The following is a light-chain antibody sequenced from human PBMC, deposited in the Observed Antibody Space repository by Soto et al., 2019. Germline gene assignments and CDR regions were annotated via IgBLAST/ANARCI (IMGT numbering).Light chain of an antibody. Sequence: QSVLSQPPSASGTPGQRVTISCSGTYSNIGFNTVSWYQQLPRTAPKLLIYSNDQRPSGVPDRFSGSKSGTSASLAISGHQSEDEADYYCAAWDDSPNGWVFGGGTKLTVL. CDR1: YSNIGFNT. CDR3: AAWDDSPNGWV. CDR2: SND. J-gene: IGLJ3*02. V-gene: IGLV1-44*01.